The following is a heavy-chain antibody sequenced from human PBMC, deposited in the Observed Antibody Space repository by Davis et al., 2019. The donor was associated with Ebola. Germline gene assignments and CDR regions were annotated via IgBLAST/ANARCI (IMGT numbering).Heavy chain of an antibody. Sequence: ASVKVSCKASGYTFTIYDINWVRQASGQGLEWMGWVNPYSGHTGYVEKFKGRVTMTRDPSMSTAYMELSSLTIDDTAVYYCARGYSPKCRGGDCVNDFWGQGTLITVST. CDR3: ARGYSPKCRGGDCVNDF. CDR1: GYTFTIYD. V-gene: IGHV1-8*01. J-gene: IGHJ4*02. D-gene: IGHD2-21*02. CDR2: VNPYSGHT.